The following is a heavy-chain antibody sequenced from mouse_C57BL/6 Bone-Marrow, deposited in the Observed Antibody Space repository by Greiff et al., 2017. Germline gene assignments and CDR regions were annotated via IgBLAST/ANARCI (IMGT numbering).Heavy chain of an antibody. CDR2: IYPRSGNT. Sequence: QVQLQQSGAELARPGASVKLSCKASGYTFTSYGISWVKQRTGQGLEWIGEIYPRSGNTYYNEQFKGKATLTADKSSSPAYMELRRLTSEDSAVYFCARGDSYYFDYWGQGTTLTVSS. CDR3: ARGDSYYFDY. CDR1: GYTFTSYG. J-gene: IGHJ2*01. V-gene: IGHV1-81*01.